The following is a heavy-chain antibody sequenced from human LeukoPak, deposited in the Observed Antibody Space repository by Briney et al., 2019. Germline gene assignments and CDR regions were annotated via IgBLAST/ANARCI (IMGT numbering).Heavy chain of an antibody. CDR1: GFTFSSYG. J-gene: IGHJ4*02. V-gene: IGHV3-30*18. CDR3: AKVPAGPYYFDY. Sequence: PGGSLRLSCAASGFTFSSYGMHWVRQAPGKGLEWVAVISYDGSNKYYADSVKGRFTISRDNSKNTLYLQMNSLRAEDTAVYYCAKVPAGPYYFDYWGQGTLVTVSS. D-gene: IGHD6-13*01. CDR2: ISYDGSNK.